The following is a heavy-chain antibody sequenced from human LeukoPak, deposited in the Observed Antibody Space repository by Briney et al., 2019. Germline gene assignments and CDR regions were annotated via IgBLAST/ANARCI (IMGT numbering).Heavy chain of an antibody. CDR1: GYSISSGYY. CDR2: IYHSGST. J-gene: IGHJ4*02. D-gene: IGHD3-10*01. CDR3: ARVIHGSGSYYIFRAGHFDY. V-gene: IGHV4-38-2*02. Sequence: PSETLSLTCTVSGYSISSGYYWGWIRQPPGKGLEWIGSIYHSGSTYYNPSLKSRVTISVDTSKNQFSLKLSSATAADTAVYYCARVIHGSGSYYIFRAGHFDYWGQGTLVTVSS.